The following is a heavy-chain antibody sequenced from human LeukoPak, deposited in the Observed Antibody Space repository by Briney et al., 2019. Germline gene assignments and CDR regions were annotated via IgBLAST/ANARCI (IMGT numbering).Heavy chain of an antibody. CDR3: ARDLGGGSCYYH. V-gene: IGHV3-23*01. J-gene: IGHJ4*02. CDR2: ISGSGGSA. CDR1: GLTFSSYA. Sequence: GGSLRLSCAASGLTFSSYAMSWVRQAPGKGLEWVSAISGSGGSAYYADSVKGRFTISRDNSKNTLYLQMNSLRAEDTAVYYCARDLGGGSCYYHWGQGTLVTVSS. D-gene: IGHD2-15*01.